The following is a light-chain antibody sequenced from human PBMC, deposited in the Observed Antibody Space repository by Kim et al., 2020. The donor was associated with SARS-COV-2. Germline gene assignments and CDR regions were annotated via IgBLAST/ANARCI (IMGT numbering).Light chain of an antibody. CDR1: QGISDH. J-gene: IGKJ1*01. Sequence: DIQLTQSPSSLSASVGDRVTITCRASQGISDHLAWFQQKPGKAPKYLIITASRLQSGVPTRFSGSGSGTEFTLTISSLQPDDFGTYYCQQYNSYLLTFGQGTKVDIK. CDR2: TAS. CDR3: QQYNSYLLT. V-gene: IGKV1-16*01.